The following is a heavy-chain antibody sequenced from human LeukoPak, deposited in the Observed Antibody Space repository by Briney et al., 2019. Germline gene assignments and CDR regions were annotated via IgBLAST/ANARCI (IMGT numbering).Heavy chain of an antibody. Sequence: GGSLRLSCAASGFTFSSYAMHWVRQTPGKGLEWVAVISYDGSNKYYADSVKGRFTISRDNSKNTLYLQMNSLRAEDTAVYYCARGGDYDILTGSPMDVWGQGTTVTVSS. J-gene: IGHJ6*02. CDR1: GFTFSSYA. CDR2: ISYDGSNK. D-gene: IGHD3-9*01. V-gene: IGHV3-30*04. CDR3: ARGGDYDILTGSPMDV.